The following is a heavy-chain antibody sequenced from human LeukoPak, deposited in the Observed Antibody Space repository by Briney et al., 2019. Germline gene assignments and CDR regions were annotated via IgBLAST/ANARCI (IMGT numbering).Heavy chain of an antibody. CDR1: GGSISSYY. CDR2: IYYSGST. V-gene: IGHV4-59*01. Sequence: SETLSLTCTVSGGSISSYYWSWIRQPPGKGLEWIGYIYYSGSTNYNPSLKSRVTISVDTSKNQFSLKLSSVTAADTAVYYCARAGTSYDSSGYYAAAFDIWGQGTMVTVSS. D-gene: IGHD3-22*01. CDR3: ARAGTSYDSSGYYAAAFDI. J-gene: IGHJ3*02.